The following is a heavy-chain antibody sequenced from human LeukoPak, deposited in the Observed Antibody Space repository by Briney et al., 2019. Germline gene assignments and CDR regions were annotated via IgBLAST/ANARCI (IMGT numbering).Heavy chain of an antibody. CDR1: GFIFSRYW. J-gene: IGHJ6*03. V-gene: IGHV3-7*01. Sequence: GGSLRLSCVGSGFIFSRYWMSWVHQAPGKGLEWVANIKQDGSERHYVDSVKGRFTISRDNANNSLYLQMNSLRAEDTAVYYCARGRDGYNYYYYYYMDVWGKGTTVTVSS. CDR2: IKQDGSER. CDR3: ARGRDGYNYYYYYYMDV. D-gene: IGHD5-24*01.